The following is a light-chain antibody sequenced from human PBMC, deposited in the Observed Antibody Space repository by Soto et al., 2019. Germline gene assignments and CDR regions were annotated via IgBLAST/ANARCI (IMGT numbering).Light chain of an antibody. CDR1: QSVSSN. J-gene: IGKJ1*01. CDR2: GAS. Sequence: ELVMSPSPATLSLSPMEGATLSCRASQSVSSNLAWYQQKPGRAPRLLIYGASSRDTGIPDRFSGSGSGTDFTLTISRLEPEDFAVYYCQQYGGSMTFGQGTKVDIK. V-gene: IGKV3-20*01. CDR3: QQYGGSMT.